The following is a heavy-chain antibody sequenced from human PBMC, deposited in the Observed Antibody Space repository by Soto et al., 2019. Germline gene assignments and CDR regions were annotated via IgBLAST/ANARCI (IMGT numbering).Heavy chain of an antibody. Sequence: ASVKVSCKASGGTFSSYTISWVRQAPGQGLEWMGRIIPILGIANYAQKFQGRVTITADKSTSTAYMELSSLRSEDTAVYYCAREYSSSHGLYYYMDVWGKGTTVTVSS. D-gene: IGHD6-6*01. CDR2: IIPILGIA. CDR1: GGTFSSYT. CDR3: AREYSSSHGLYYYMDV. J-gene: IGHJ6*03. V-gene: IGHV1-69*04.